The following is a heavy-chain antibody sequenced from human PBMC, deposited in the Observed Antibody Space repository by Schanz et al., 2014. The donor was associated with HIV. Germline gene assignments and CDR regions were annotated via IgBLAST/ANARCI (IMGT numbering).Heavy chain of an antibody. Sequence: VHLVESGGGVAQPGRSLRLSCTASGFTFTSYDMHWVRQVPGKGLEWVSGIGTAGDTYYPGSVKGRFTISREDAKNSLYLQINSLTAGDTAVYYCARGAYCGGDCYSMYHYYDYYGMDVWGQGTTVTVSS. V-gene: IGHV3-13*01. CDR3: ARGAYCGGDCYSMYHYYDYYGMDV. J-gene: IGHJ6*02. CDR1: GFTFTSYD. D-gene: IGHD2-21*02. CDR2: IGTAGDT.